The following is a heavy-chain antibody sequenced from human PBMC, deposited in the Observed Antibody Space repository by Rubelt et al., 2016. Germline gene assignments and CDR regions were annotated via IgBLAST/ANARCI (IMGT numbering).Heavy chain of an antibody. Sequence: QVQLVQSGAEVKKPGASVKVSCKASGYIFTRYGICWVRQAPGQGLEWMGWISAYNGNTNYAQKIQGSVTMTTETSTSTAYMELVSLRSDDTAVYYWARDRIPIASRQGWYFDLWGRGTLVTVSS. D-gene: IGHD6-6*01. CDR1: GYIFTRYG. V-gene: IGHV1-18*01. CDR2: ISAYNGNT. J-gene: IGHJ2*01. CDR3: ARDRIPIASRQGWYFDL.